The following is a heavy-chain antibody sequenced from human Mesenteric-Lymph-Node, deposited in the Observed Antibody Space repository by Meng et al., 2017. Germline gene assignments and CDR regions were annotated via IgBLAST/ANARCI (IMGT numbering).Heavy chain of an antibody. J-gene: IGHJ4*02. CDR1: GGSISSHY. CDR3: ARGTTVVRGIIYDS. Sequence: SETLSLTCSVSGGSISSHYWNWLRQPAGQGLEWIGRFHGSGTFFDYNPSLKSRIAMSVDASKNQVSLKVTAVTAADTAVYYCARGTTVVRGIIYDSWGQGMRVTVSS. V-gene: IGHV4-4*07. D-gene: IGHD3-10*01. CDR2: FHGSGTFF.